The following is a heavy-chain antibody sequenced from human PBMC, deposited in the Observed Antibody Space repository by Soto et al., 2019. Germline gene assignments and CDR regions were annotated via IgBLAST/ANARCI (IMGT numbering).Heavy chain of an antibody. Sequence: GGSLRLSCAASGLTFSSYWMHWVRQAPGKGLVWVSRINSDGSSTSYADSVKGRFTISRDNAKNTLYLQMNSLRAEDTAVYYCARVPYSNLVWFDPWGQGTLVTVSS. CDR3: ARVPYSNLVWFDP. CDR1: GLTFSSYW. J-gene: IGHJ5*02. V-gene: IGHV3-74*01. CDR2: INSDGSST. D-gene: IGHD4-4*01.